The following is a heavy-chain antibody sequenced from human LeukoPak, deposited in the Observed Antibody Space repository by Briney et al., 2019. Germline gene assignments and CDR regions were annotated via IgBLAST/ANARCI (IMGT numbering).Heavy chain of an antibody. CDR2: ISYDGSNR. V-gene: IGHV3-30-3*01. CDR1: GFTFRNYA. D-gene: IGHD2-21*02. CDR3: AREVVTSVYFGY. J-gene: IGHJ4*02. Sequence: GGSLRLSCAASGFTFRNYAMHWVRQAPGKGLEWMAVISYDGSNRYYADSVKGRFTISRDNSKNTLSLQMDSLRAEDTAMYYCAREVVTSVYFGYWGQGNLVTVSS.